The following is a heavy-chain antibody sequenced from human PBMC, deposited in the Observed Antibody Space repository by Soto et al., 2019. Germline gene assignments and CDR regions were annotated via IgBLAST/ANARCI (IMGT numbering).Heavy chain of an antibody. V-gene: IGHV4-59*01. CDR2: IYYGGRT. CDR1: GCPISSYY. Sequence: NPSDTLSPTSTASGCPISSYYWSGILQPPGKRLEWIGYIYYGGRTNYNPSLKSRVTIAVDTSKNQFSLKRSSVTAADTAVYYCARVGYRYVFDYWGQGTLVTVSS. D-gene: IGHD5-18*01. J-gene: IGHJ4*02. CDR3: ARVGYRYVFDY.